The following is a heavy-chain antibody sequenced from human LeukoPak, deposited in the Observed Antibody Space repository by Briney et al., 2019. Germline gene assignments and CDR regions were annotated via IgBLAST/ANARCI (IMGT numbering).Heavy chain of an antibody. V-gene: IGHV3-9*01. J-gene: IGHJ4*02. CDR3: ARRGPLYYGIDY. CDR1: GFTFDDYA. Sequence: GGSLRLSCAASGFTFDDYAMHWVRQAPGKGLEWVSGISWNSGSIGYADSVKGRFTISRDNAKNSLYLQMNSLRAEDTAVYYCARRGPLYYGIDYWGQGTLVTVSS. D-gene: IGHD1-26*01. CDR2: ISWNSGSI.